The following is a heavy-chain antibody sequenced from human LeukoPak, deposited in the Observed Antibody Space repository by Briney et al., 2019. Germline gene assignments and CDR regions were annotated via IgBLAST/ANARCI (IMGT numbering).Heavy chain of an antibody. V-gene: IGHV3-21*04. CDR3: AKDLMATILYYFDY. Sequence: GGSLRLSCAASGFTFSSYSMNWVRQAPGKGLEWVSSISSSSSYIYYADSVKGRFTISRDNAKNSLYLQMNSLRAEDTALYYCAKDLMATILYYFDYWGQGTLVTVSS. CDR2: ISSSSSYI. J-gene: IGHJ4*02. CDR1: GFTFSSYS. D-gene: IGHD5-24*01.